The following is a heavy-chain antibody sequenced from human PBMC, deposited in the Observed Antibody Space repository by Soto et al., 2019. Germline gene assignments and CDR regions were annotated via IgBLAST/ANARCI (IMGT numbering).Heavy chain of an antibody. CDR1: GFTFSSYE. D-gene: IGHD2-21*01. CDR3: ARELIFPIV. V-gene: IGHV3-48*03. Sequence: GGSLRLSCAASGFTFSSYEMNWVRQAPGKGLEWVSYISSSGSTIYYADSVKGRFTISRDNAKNSLYLQMNSLRAEDTAVYYCARELIFPIVWGQGTLVTVSS. CDR2: ISSSGSTI. J-gene: IGHJ4*02.